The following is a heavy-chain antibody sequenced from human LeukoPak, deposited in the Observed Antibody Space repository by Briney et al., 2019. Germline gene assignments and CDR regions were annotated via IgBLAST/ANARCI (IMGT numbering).Heavy chain of an antibody. V-gene: IGHV4-4*07. J-gene: IGHJ5*02. Sequence: PSETLSLTCTVSGGSISSYYWSWLRQPAGKGLEWIGRIYTSGSTNYNPSLKSRVTISVDKSKNQFSLKLSSVTAADTAVYYCAREGYYDFWSGHYNWFDPWGQGTLVTVSS. D-gene: IGHD3-3*01. CDR2: IYTSGST. CDR1: GGSISSYY. CDR3: AREGYYDFWSGHYNWFDP.